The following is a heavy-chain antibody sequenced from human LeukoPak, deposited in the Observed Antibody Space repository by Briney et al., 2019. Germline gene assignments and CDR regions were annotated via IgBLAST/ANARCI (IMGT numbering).Heavy chain of an antibody. V-gene: IGHV3-15*01. CDR1: GFIFSNAW. Sequence: GGSLRLSCAASGFIFSNAWMSCVRQAPGKGLEWVGRIKSKTDGETPAYAAPVKGRFTISRDDSKNTQYLQMNNLRTDDTAVYYCSKGDCSGGTCLLPHDFWGQGTLVTVSS. J-gene: IGHJ4*02. CDR2: IKSKTDGETP. CDR3: SKGDCSGGTCLLPHDF. D-gene: IGHD2-15*01.